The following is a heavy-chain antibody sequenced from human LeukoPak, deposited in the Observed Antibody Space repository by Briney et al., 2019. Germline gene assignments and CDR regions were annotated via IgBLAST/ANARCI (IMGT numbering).Heavy chain of an antibody. CDR1: GFTFSNYG. Sequence: GGSLRLSCAASGFTFSNYGMHWVRQAPGKGLEWVAVISYDGSNKYYADSVKGRFAISRDNSKNTLYLQMNSLRAEDTAVYYCAKAYGYCTTTSCSHDEFDYWGQGTLVTVSS. J-gene: IGHJ4*02. CDR2: ISYDGSNK. CDR3: AKAYGYCTTTSCSHDEFDY. V-gene: IGHV3-30*18. D-gene: IGHD2-2*01.